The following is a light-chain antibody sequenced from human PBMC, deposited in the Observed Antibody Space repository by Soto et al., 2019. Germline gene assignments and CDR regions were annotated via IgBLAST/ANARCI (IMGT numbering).Light chain of an antibody. CDR3: QQYDKWPHT. Sequence: EMVMTQSPATLSVSPGERATLSCRASQNLSRNLAWYQQQPGQAPRLLIFYAFTRATGIPARFSGSGSGTDFTLTISSLQSEDFAVYYCQQYDKWPHTFGQGTKLEIK. CDR2: YAF. CDR1: QNLSRN. J-gene: IGKJ2*01. V-gene: IGKV3-15*01.